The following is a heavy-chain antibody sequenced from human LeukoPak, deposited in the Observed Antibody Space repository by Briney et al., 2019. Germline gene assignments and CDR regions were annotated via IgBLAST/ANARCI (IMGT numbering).Heavy chain of an antibody. CDR1: GFTFSDYY. Sequence: GGSLRLSCAASGFTFSDYYMSWIRQAPGKGLEWVSYISSSGNIIYYADSVKGRFTISRDNAKNSLYLQMNSLRAEDTAVYYCARRRYNWDAIDYWGQGTLVTVSS. J-gene: IGHJ4*02. CDR3: ARRRYNWDAIDY. CDR2: ISSSGNII. D-gene: IGHD1-20*01. V-gene: IGHV3-11*01.